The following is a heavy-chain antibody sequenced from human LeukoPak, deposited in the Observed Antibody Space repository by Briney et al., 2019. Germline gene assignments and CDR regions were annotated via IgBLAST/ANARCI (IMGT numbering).Heavy chain of an antibody. CDR1: GFTFSSYA. Sequence: PGGSLRLACAASGFTFSSYAMHWVRQAPGKGLEYVSAISSNGGSTYYANSVKGRFTISRDNSKNTLYLQMNSLRAEDTAVYYCEKDGGPNYFDYWGQGTLVTVSS. CDR2: ISSNGGST. CDR3: EKDGGPNYFDY. D-gene: IGHD3-16*01. J-gene: IGHJ4*02. V-gene: IGHV3-64*01.